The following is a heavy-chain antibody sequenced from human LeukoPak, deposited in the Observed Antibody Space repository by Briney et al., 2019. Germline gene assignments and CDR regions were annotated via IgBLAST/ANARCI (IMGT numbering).Heavy chain of an antibody. V-gene: IGHV3-21*01. D-gene: IGHD3-22*01. J-gene: IGHJ6*03. Sequence: AGGPLRLSCAASGFTFSSYSMNWVRQAPGKGLEWVSSISSSSSYIYYADSVKGRFTISRDNAKNSLYLQMNSLRAEDTAVYYCARDGGSSGYYNWYYYYYYMDVWGKGTTVTVSS. CDR3: ARDGGSSGYYNWYYYYYYMDV. CDR2: ISSSSSYI. CDR1: GFTFSSYS.